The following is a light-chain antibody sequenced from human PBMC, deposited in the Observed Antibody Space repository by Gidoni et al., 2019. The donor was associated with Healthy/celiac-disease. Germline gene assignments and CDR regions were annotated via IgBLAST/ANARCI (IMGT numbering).Light chain of an antibody. V-gene: IGLV1-40*01. J-gene: IGLJ1*01. Sequence: QPALTPPPPVAGAPGQRVTISCTGSSSNIGAGYDVHWYQQLPGTAPKLLIYGNSTRPSVVPDRFSGSKSGTSASLAITGLQAEDEADYYCQSYDSSLSGYVFGTGTKVTVL. CDR3: QSYDSSLSGYV. CDR2: GNS. CDR1: SSNIGAGYD.